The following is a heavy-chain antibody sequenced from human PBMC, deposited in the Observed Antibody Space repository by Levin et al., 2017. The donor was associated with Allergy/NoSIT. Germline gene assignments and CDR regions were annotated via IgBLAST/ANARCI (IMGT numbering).Heavy chain of an antibody. CDR3: ARGIVVVAPVAPRMGWFDP. J-gene: IGHJ5*02. Sequence: SETLSLTCTVSGGSVYNGNYYWNWMRLSPGKGLQWIGSIYYTGKIDYNPSLKSRVTISLDRSKNQFSLRLASLTAADTAVYYCARGIVVVAPVAPRMGWFDPWGQGTRVTVSS. CDR1: GGSVYNGNYY. D-gene: IGHD2-21*01. V-gene: IGHV4-61*01. CDR2: IYYTGKI.